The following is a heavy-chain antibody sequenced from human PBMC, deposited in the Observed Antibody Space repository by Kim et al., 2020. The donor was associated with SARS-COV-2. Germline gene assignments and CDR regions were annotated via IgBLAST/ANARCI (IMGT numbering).Heavy chain of an antibody. CDR3: ARIAAAGTVYYYYGMDV. Sequence: VKGHFTSSRDNSKDPLYLQMNSLRAEDTAVYYCARIAAAGTVYYYYGMDVWGQGTTVTVSS. V-gene: IGHV3-30*01. J-gene: IGHJ6*02. D-gene: IGHD6-13*01.